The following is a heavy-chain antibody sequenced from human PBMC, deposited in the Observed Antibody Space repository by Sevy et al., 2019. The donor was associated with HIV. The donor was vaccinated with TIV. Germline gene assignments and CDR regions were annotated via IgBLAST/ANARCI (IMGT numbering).Heavy chain of an antibody. D-gene: IGHD2-2*01. CDR3: ARGQYAMDV. CDR2: IKLDGSDK. CDR1: DFIFENYW. V-gene: IGHV3-7*03. Sequence: WGSLRLSCGASDFIFENYWMTWVRQTSGQGLEWVATIKLDGSDKYYGDSVKGRFTISRDNSKKSLYLQMNSLRAEDTAVYFCARGQYAMDVWGQGTTVTVSS. J-gene: IGHJ6*02.